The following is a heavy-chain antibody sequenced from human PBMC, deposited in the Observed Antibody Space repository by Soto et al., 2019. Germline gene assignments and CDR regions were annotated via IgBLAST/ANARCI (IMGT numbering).Heavy chain of an antibody. J-gene: IGHJ4*02. V-gene: IGHV3-21*04. CDR2: ITSHSVYI. D-gene: IGHD2-8*01. CDR3: ARGLYCTNGVCYKGGYYFDY. CDR1: GFAFDVHS. Sequence: PGGSLRLSCEASGFAFDVHSMNWVRQVPGRGLEWVASITSHSVYIWYADSVRGRFTISRDNAKNSVYLQLSGLRDDDTAVYYCARGLYCTNGVCYKGGYYFDYWGQGTLVTVSS.